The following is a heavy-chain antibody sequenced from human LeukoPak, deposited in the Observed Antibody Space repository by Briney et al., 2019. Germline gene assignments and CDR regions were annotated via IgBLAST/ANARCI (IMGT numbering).Heavy chain of an antibody. D-gene: IGHD5-12*01. Sequence: PGGSLRLSCAASGFTFSSYAMSWVRQAPGKGLEWVSSISSSSSYIYYADSVKGRFTISRDNAKNSLYLQMNSLRAEDTAVYYCARDLFSSFPLYGGYFDAFDIWGQGTMVTVSS. CDR3: ARDLFSSFPLYGGYFDAFDI. CDR1: GFTFSSYA. V-gene: IGHV3-21*01. J-gene: IGHJ3*02. CDR2: ISSSSSYI.